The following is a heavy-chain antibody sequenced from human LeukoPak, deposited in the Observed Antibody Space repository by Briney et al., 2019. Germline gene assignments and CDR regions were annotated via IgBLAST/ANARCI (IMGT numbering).Heavy chain of an antibody. CDR2: ISAYNGNT. Sequence: ASVKVSCKASGYTFTSYGISWVRQAPGQGLEWMGWISAYNGNTNYAQKLQGRVTMTTDTSTSTAYMGLRSLRSDDTAVYYCARVATYYFDSSGYSTWGQGTLVTVSS. V-gene: IGHV1-18*01. D-gene: IGHD3-22*01. CDR3: ARVATYYFDSSGYST. CDR1: GYTFTSYG. J-gene: IGHJ5*02.